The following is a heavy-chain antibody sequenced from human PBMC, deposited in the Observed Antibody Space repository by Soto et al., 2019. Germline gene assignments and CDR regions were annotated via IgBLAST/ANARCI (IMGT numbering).Heavy chain of an antibody. Sequence: GGSLRHSCAASGVTFGSYAMSWVRQAPGKGLEWVSAISGSGGSTYYADSVKGRFTISRDNSKNTLYLQMNSLSAEDTAVYHCARDQVKGTMTILWGQGTLVTVSS. J-gene: IGHJ4*02. D-gene: IGHD4-17*01. CDR1: GVTFGSYA. CDR2: ISGSGGST. V-gene: IGHV3-23*01. CDR3: ARDQVKGTMTIL.